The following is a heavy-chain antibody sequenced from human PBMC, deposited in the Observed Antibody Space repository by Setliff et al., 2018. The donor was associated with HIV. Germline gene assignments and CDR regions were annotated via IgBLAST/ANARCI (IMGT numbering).Heavy chain of an antibody. D-gene: IGHD2-2*01. Sequence: SETLSLTCTVSGGSISSHYWSWIRQPPGKGLEWLGYIYYSGSTNYNPYLKSRLTISVDTSKNQVSLTLSSVTPADTAVYYCARHICGTTACYAVDVWGPGTMVTVSS. CDR3: ARHICGTTACYAVDV. V-gene: IGHV4-59*11. CDR2: IYYSGST. J-gene: IGHJ3*01. CDR1: GGSISSHY.